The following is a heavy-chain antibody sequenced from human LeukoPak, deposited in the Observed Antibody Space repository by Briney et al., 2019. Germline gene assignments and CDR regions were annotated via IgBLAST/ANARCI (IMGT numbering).Heavy chain of an antibody. Sequence: SETLSLTCAVYGGSFSGYYWSWIRQPPGKGLEWIGEINHSGSTNYNPSLKSRVTISVDTSKNQFSLKLSSVTAADTAVYYCARRSAAMAPDYWGQGTLVTVSS. CDR3: ARRSAAMAPDY. CDR2: INHSGST. CDR1: GGSFSGYY. J-gene: IGHJ4*02. V-gene: IGHV4-34*01. D-gene: IGHD5-18*01.